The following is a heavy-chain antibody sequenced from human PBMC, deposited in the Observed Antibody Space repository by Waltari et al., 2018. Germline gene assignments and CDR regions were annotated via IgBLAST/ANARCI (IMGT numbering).Heavy chain of an antibody. CDR1: GLPFSDYW. Sequence: EVQLVEAGGGLVQPGGSLRLSCAASGLPFSDYWMYWVRQAPGKGLVWVSRINRDGSSTDYADSVKGRFTISRDNAKNTLYLQMNGLRAEDTAVYYCARSQSMDVWGRGSTVIVSS. V-gene: IGHV3-74*01. J-gene: IGHJ6*03. CDR2: INRDGSST. CDR3: ARSQSMDV.